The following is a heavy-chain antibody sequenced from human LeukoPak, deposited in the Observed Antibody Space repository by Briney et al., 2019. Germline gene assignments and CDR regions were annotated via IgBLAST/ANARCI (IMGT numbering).Heavy chain of an antibody. V-gene: IGHV4-30-2*02. Sequence: PSETLSLTCAVSGGSISSGGYSWSWVRQPPGKGLEWIVYIYHSGSTYYNPSLKSRVTISVDRSKNQFSLKLSSVTAADTAVYYCARWLQLGAYDAFDIWGQGTMVTVSS. D-gene: IGHD5-24*01. CDR2: IYHSGST. CDR3: ARWLQLGAYDAFDI. J-gene: IGHJ3*02. CDR1: GGSISSGGYS.